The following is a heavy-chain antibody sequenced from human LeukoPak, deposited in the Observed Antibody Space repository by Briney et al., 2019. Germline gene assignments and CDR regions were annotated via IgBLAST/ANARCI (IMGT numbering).Heavy chain of an antibody. CDR3: TRQGVFGEVDY. J-gene: IGHJ4*02. V-gene: IGHV3-48*01. D-gene: IGHD3-10*02. CDR1: GFTFSRYS. CDR2: IDSTSSPI. Sequence: PGGSLRLSCAASGFTFSRYSINWVRQAPGRGLEWVSYIDSTSSPIYHTHSVKGRFTVSRDNAKNSLYLQMNSLRAEDTAVYYCTRQGVFGEVDYWGQGILVTVSS.